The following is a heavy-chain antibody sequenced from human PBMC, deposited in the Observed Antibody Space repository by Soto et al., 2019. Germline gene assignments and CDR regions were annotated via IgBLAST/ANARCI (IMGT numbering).Heavy chain of an antibody. V-gene: IGHV3-30-3*01. D-gene: IGHD3-3*01. CDR3: ARTYYDFWSGPN. Sequence: GGSLRLSCATSGFIFSSYTMHWVRQAPGKGLDWVAVISYDESKKYYADSVKGRFTISRDTSKNTLYLQMNSLRPEDTAVYYCARTYYDFWSGPNWGQGTLVTV. CDR2: ISYDESKK. J-gene: IGHJ4*02. CDR1: GFIFSSYT.